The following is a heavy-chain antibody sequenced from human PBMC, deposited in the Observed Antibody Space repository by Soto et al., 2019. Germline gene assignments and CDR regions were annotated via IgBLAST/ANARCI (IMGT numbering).Heavy chain of an antibody. CDR2: VYYSGST. CDR3: ARGLFKGGSYYNSYYFDY. D-gene: IGHD3-10*01. Sequence: PLVMIPHTWTVADVSIGSRGDYRRCERPPPGKGLEWIGRVYYSGSTNYNPSLESRVTISVDTSKNQFSLKLSSVTAADTAVYYCARGLFKGGSYYNSYYFDYRGQGTLVTVSS. J-gene: IGHJ4*02. V-gene: IGHV4-39*01. CDR1: DVSIGSRGDY.